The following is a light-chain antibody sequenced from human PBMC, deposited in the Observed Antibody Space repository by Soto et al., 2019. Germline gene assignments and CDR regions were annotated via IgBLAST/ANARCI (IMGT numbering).Light chain of an antibody. CDR1: SSDIGVHH. J-gene: IGLJ1*01. Sequence: QSVWTQTPSVSAAPGQKVTISCSGSSSDIGVHHVSWYQQFPGTAPKLLIYEYNKRTSGIPDLFSGSKSGTSATLGITGLQTGDEADYYCGTWDTNLRRVFGTGTKVTVL. CDR2: EYN. V-gene: IGLV1-51*02. CDR3: GTWDTNLRRV.